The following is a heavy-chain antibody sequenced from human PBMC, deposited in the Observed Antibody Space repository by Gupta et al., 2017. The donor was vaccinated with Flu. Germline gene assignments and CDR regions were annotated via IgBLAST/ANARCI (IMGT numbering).Heavy chain of an antibody. Sequence: YIFNDFGSNWVRQAPGQGLELMGWSIPYNGNTNYAQKLQGRVTITTDTSTNTAYMELRSLRFDDTAVYYCARVVGGSVWYLGNFDLWGRCTLVTVSS. J-gene: IGHJ2*01. CDR2: SIPYNGNT. D-gene: IGHD6-19*01. V-gene: IGHV1-18*01. CDR1: YIFNDFG. CDR3: ARVVGGSVWYLGNFDL.